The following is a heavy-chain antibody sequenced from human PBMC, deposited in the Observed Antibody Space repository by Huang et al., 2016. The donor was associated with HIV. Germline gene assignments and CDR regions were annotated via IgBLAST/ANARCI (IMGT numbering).Heavy chain of an antibody. CDR2: LIPSFGTP. J-gene: IGHJ5*02. Sequence: QVQLVQSGAEVKKPGSSVRVSCEASGGTFSSYAINWVRQAPGQGLEVMGGLIPSFGTPNDAQKFQGRGTITADESTSTAYMELSSLRSDDTAVYYCARDRKYDNAWYWFDPWGQGTLVTVSS. D-gene: IGHD1-1*01. V-gene: IGHV1-69*01. CDR3: ARDRKYDNAWYWFDP. CDR1: GGTFSSYA.